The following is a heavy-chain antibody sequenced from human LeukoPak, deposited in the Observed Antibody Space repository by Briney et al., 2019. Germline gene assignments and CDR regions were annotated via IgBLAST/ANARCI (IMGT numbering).Heavy chain of an antibody. CDR3: ARVGKRMAAAGDYYFYMDV. J-gene: IGHJ6*03. D-gene: IGHD6-13*01. CDR2: TYYRSKWYN. CDR1: GDSVSSNSAA. V-gene: IGHV6-1*01. Sequence: SQTLSLTCAISGDSVSSNSAAWNWIRQSPSRGLEWLGRTYYRSKWYNDYAVSVKSRITITPATSKNHLSLQLNSVTPEDTAVYYCARVGKRMAAAGDYYFYMDVWGKGTTVTISS.